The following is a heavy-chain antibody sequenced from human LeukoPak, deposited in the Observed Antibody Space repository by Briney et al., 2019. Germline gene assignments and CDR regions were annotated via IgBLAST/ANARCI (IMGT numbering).Heavy chain of an antibody. D-gene: IGHD2-2*01. CDR2: IYYSGST. J-gene: IGHJ6*02. CDR3: ARVVVPAAMGGMDV. Sequence: SETLSLTCTVSGGSISSYYWSWIRQPPGKGLECIGYIYYSGSTNYNPSLKSRVTISVDTSKNQFSLKLSSVTAADTAVYYCARVVVPAAMGGMDVWGQGTTVTVSS. CDR1: GGSISSYY. V-gene: IGHV4-59*01.